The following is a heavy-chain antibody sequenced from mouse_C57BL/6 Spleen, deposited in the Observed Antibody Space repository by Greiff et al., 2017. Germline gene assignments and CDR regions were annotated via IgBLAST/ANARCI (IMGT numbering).Heavy chain of an antibody. CDR3: ARYYYGSSYGDWYFDV. Sequence: QVQLQQPGAELVRPGSSVKLSCKASGYTFTSYWMDWVKQRPGQGLEWIGNIYPSDSETHYNQKFKDKATLTVDKSSSTAYMQLSSLTSEDSAVYYCARYYYGSSYGDWYFDVWGTGTTVTVSS. CDR1: GYTFTSYW. D-gene: IGHD1-1*01. CDR2: IYPSDSET. J-gene: IGHJ1*03. V-gene: IGHV1-61*01.